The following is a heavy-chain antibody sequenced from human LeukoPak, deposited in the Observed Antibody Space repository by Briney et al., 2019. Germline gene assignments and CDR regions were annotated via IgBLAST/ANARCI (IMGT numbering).Heavy chain of an antibody. V-gene: IGHV3-30*02. D-gene: IGHD6-19*01. Sequence: PGGSLRLSCVASGFTFSTYGMHWVRQAPGGGLEWVAFIRYGGGDKYYADSVKGRFTISSDNYRNTLSLQMNSLRVDDTAVYYCGRALVGSSGWFGQEFDFWGQGTPVTVSS. CDR1: GFTFSTYG. CDR2: IRYGGGDK. CDR3: GRALVGSSGWFGQEFDF. J-gene: IGHJ4*02.